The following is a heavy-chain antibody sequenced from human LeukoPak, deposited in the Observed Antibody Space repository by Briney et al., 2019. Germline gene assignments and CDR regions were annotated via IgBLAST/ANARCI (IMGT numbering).Heavy chain of an antibody. CDR1: GGSISSGSYS. Sequence: SSETLSLTCAVSGGSISSGSYSWSWIRQPPGKGLEWIGYIYHSGSTNYNPSLKSRVTISVDTSKNQFSLKLSSVTAADTAVYYCARDAAPRGFDYWGQGTLVTVSS. CDR3: ARDAAPRGFDY. V-gene: IGHV4-30-2*01. J-gene: IGHJ4*02. D-gene: IGHD3-16*01. CDR2: IYHSGST.